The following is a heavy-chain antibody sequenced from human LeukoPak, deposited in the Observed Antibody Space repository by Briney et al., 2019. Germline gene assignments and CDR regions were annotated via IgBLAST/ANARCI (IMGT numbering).Heavy chain of an antibody. CDR2: ISAYNGNT. D-gene: IGHD1-26*01. V-gene: IGHV1-18*04. Sequence: GASVKVSCKASGYTFTGYHMHWARQAPGQGLEWMGWISAYNGNTNYAQKLQGRVTMTTDTSTSTAYMELRSLRSDDTAVYYCARDRPYSGSYFIEYFQHWGQGTLVTVSS. CDR3: ARDRPYSGSYFIEYFQH. J-gene: IGHJ1*01. CDR1: GYTFTGYH.